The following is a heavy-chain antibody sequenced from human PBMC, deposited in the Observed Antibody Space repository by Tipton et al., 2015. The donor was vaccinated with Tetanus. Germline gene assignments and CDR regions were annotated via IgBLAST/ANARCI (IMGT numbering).Heavy chain of an antibody. CDR1: GDSVRSGDYQ. CDR3: ARANYEYPKKGPFDS. CDR2: ISDSGST. Sequence: TLSLTCTVSGDSVRSGDYQWNWIRQPPGKGLEWLAYISDSGSTNSNYFLKSRITVSRDTSNNQFSLRLISVTAADTAVYYCARANYEYPKKGPFDSWGQGTVVIVSS. D-gene: IGHD3-3*01. J-gene: IGHJ4*02. V-gene: IGHV4-61*08.